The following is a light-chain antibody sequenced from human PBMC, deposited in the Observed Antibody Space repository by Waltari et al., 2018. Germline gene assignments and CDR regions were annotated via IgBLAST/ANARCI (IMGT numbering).Light chain of an antibody. CDR1: SRDVGGYNY. Sequence: QSALTQPASVSGPPGQSITISCTGTSRDVGGYNYVSWYQQHPGQAPNLMIYDVSKRPSGVSNRFSGSKSGNTASLTISGLQAEDEADYYCSSYTSSSTLVFGGGTKLTVL. V-gene: IGLV2-14*01. J-gene: IGLJ2*01. CDR2: DVS. CDR3: SSYTSSSTLV.